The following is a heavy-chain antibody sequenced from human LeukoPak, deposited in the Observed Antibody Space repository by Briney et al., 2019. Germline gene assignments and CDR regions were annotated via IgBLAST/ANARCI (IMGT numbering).Heavy chain of an antibody. Sequence: SQTLSLTCAISGDSVSSNSAGWNWIRQSPSRGLEWLGRIYYRSKWYNDYAISVKSRITINPDTSKNQFSLQLNSVTHEDTAVYYCTGGGLFRGLPHWFDPWGQGTLVTVSS. CDR2: IYYRSKWYN. CDR3: TGGGLFRGLPHWFDP. D-gene: IGHD3-10*01. CDR1: GDSVSSNSAG. J-gene: IGHJ5*02. V-gene: IGHV6-1*01.